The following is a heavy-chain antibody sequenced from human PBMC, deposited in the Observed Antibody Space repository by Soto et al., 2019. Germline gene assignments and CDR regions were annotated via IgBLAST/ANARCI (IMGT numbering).Heavy chain of an antibody. CDR3: AKVRASYLSASYFYYGLDV. V-gene: IGHV3-23*01. Sequence: EVELLESGGGWVRPGGSLRLSCAAAGFTFRRYVLRWVRQSPERGLEWVSSISGSGSSVYVADSVRGRFIMSRDLSTNTVSMQMNSLRAEDTAVYYCAKVRASYLSASYFYYGLDVWGQGTTVTVSS. D-gene: IGHD3-10*01. J-gene: IGHJ6*02. CDR1: GFTFRRYV. CDR2: ISGSGSSV.